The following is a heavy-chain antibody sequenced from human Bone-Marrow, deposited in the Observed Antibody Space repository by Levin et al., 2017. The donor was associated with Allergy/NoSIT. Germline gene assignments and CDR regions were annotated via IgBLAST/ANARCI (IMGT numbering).Heavy chain of an antibody. CDR1: GLTFNNYW. CDR2: IKEDGSAK. Sequence: GGSLILSCAASGLTFNNYWMTWVRQAPGKGLEWVANIKEDGSAKNYVDSVKGRFTVSRDNTKNSLYLQMNSLRAEDTAVYYCAREYWGPYTWGQGTLVTVSA. CDR3: AREYWGPYT. D-gene: IGHD7-27*01. J-gene: IGHJ5*02. V-gene: IGHV3-7*04.